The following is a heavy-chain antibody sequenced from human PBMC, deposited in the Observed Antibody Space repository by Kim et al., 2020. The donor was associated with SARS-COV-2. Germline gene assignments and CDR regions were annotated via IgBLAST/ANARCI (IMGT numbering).Heavy chain of an antibody. CDR1: GGSFSGYY. J-gene: IGHJ4*02. CDR3: ARSGGLYDFWSAYGVTSTYFYY. Sequence: SETLSLTCAVYGGSFSGYYWSWIRQPPGKGLEWIGEINHSGSTNYNPSLKSRVTISVDTSKNQFSLKLSSVTAADTAVYYCARSGGLYDFWSAYGVTSTYFYYCAQGTLVTVSS. CDR2: INHSGST. V-gene: IGHV4-34*01. D-gene: IGHD3-3*01.